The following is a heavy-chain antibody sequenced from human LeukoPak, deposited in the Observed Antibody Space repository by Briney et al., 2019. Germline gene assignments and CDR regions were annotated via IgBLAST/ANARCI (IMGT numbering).Heavy chain of an antibody. V-gene: IGHV4-38-2*02. Sequence: KASETLSLTCTVSGYSINSGYYWSWIRQPPGKRLEWIGSIYYSGSTYSNPTLKSRLTISVDTSKNQISLNLTSVTAADAAVYYCARSRPGYCSSTSCYRGLHYYYMDVWGKGPRSPSP. J-gene: IGHJ6*03. CDR1: GYSINSGYY. CDR2: IYYSGST. CDR3: ARSRPGYCSSTSCYRGLHYYYMDV. D-gene: IGHD2-2*01.